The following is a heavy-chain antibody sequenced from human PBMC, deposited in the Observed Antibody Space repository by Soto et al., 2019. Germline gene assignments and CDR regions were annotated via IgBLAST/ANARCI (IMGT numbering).Heavy chain of an antibody. CDR1: GYTFTSYG. Sequence: ASVKVSCKASGYTFTSYGISWVRQAPGQGLEWMGWISAYNGNTNYAQKLQGRVTMTTDTSTSTAYMELRSLRSDDTAVYYCARDRLLRYFDWPPMDVWGQGTTVTVSS. CDR2: ISAYNGNT. J-gene: IGHJ6*02. V-gene: IGHV1-18*01. CDR3: ARDRLLRYFDWPPMDV. D-gene: IGHD3-9*01.